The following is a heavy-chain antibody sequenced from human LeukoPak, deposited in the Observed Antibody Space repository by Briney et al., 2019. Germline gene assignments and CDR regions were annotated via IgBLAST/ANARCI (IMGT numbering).Heavy chain of an antibody. J-gene: IGHJ4*02. V-gene: IGHV3-30*18. D-gene: IGHD3-16*01. Sequence: GGSLRLSCAASGFTFSSYGMHWVRQAPGKGLEWVTVISYDGNNKFYADSVKGRFTISRDNSKNTLYLQMNSLRAEDTAVYYCAKDHYNYIWGTYEFDHWGQGTLVTVSS. CDR1: GFTFSSYG. CDR3: AKDHYNYIWGTYEFDH. CDR2: ISYDGNNK.